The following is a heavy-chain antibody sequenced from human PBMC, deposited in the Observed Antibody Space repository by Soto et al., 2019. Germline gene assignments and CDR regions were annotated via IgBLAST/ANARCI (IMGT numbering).Heavy chain of an antibody. CDR2: IYSGGSA. CDR3: ARKVGATEFYFDS. V-gene: IGHV3-53*01. CDR1: AISVSDSY. Sequence: DEQLVESGGGLIQPGGSLRLSCAASAISVSDSYMSWVRQAPGKGLEWVSVIYSGGSAYYADSVKGRFTISRDSSKNTLYLQMNSLRAEDTAVYYCARKVGATEFYFDSWGQGTLVTVSS. J-gene: IGHJ4*02. D-gene: IGHD1-26*01.